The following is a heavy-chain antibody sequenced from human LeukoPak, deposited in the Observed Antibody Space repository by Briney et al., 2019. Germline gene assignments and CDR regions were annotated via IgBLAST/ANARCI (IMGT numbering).Heavy chain of an antibody. CDR2: ISSGSTTK. Sequence: GGSLRLSCAASGFTFSSYSMNWVRQGPGKGLEWVSYISSGSTTKYYTDSVKGRFTISRDNAKNSLYLQMNSLRAEDTAVYYCAELGITMIGGVWGKGTTVTISS. CDR1: GFTFSSYS. D-gene: IGHD3-10*02. V-gene: IGHV3-48*04. CDR3: AELGITMIGGV. J-gene: IGHJ6*04.